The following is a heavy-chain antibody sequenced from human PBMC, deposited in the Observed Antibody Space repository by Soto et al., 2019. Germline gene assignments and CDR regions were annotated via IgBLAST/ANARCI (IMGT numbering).Heavy chain of an antibody. V-gene: IGHV5-10-1*01. Sequence: PGESLKISCEGSGYQFTNYWINWVRQMPGKGLEWMGRIDPSDSYTNYSPSFEGHVTFLVDKSLSTAYVQWSSLKASDTAMYFCGRQGADGYHIDHWGQGTLVTVSS. D-gene: IGHD5-12*01. J-gene: IGHJ4*02. CDR3: GRQGADGYHIDH. CDR2: IDPSDSYT. CDR1: GYQFTNYW.